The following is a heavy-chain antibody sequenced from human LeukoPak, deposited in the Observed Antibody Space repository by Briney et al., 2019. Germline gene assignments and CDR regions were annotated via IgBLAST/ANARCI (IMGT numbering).Heavy chain of an antibody. CDR2: VTSTSTYI. Sequence: GSLRLSCAASGFTFSSYGMHWVRQAPGKGLEWVSSVTSTSTYIYYADSVEGRFTISRDNSKHSLYLQMNSMRAEDTAVYYCARAISRDRYCSSTSCYYYYMDVWGIGTTVTVSS. J-gene: IGHJ6*03. V-gene: IGHV3-21*01. D-gene: IGHD2-2*01. CDR3: ARAISRDRYCSSTSCYYYYMDV. CDR1: GFTFSSYG.